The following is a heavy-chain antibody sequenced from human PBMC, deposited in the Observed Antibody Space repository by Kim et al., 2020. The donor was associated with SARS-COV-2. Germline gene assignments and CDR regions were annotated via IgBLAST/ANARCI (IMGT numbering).Heavy chain of an antibody. CDR1: GFTFTDTW. V-gene: IGHV3-7*01. Sequence: GGSLRLSCVASGFTFTDTWMIWVRQAPGKGPEWVANINQDGTNRQYVDSVKGRFTVSRDNAKKSLYLEMNSLGVEDTAIYYCTRPLGRGFGAWGNGTHVT. CDR3: TRPLGRGFGA. D-gene: IGHD3-16*01. J-gene: IGHJ5*01. CDR2: INQDGTNR.